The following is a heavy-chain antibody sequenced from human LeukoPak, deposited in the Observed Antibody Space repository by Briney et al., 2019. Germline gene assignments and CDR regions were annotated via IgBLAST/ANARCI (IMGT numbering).Heavy chain of an antibody. Sequence: GGSLRLSCAASGFTFSSYAMHWVRQAPGKGLEWVAVISYDGSNKYHADSVKGRFTISRDNSKNTLYLQMNSLRAEDTAVYYCARSSGGFDYWGQGTLVTVSS. J-gene: IGHJ4*02. V-gene: IGHV3-30-3*01. CDR2: ISYDGSNK. D-gene: IGHD6-19*01. CDR3: ARSSGGFDY. CDR1: GFTFSSYA.